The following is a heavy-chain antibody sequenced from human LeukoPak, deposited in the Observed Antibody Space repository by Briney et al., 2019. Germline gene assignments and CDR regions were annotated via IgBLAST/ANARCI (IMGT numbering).Heavy chain of an antibody. CDR3: ARDGLARSSGWYYNWFDP. J-gene: IGHJ5*02. D-gene: IGHD6-19*01. CDR1: GYTFTGYY. Sequence: ASVKVSCKASGYTFTGYYMHWVRQAPGQGLEWMGWINPNSGGTNYAQKFQGRVTMTRDTSTSTVYMELSSLRSEDTAVYYCARDGLARSSGWYYNWFDPWGQGTLVTVSS. V-gene: IGHV1-2*02. CDR2: INPNSGGT.